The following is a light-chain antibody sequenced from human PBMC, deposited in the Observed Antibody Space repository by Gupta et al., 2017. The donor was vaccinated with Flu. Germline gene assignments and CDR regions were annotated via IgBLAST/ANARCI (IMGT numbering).Light chain of an antibody. Sequence: VQGYRQHPNTAPSTVVYRYKESNPGPPVRYSGSSDNSANTASLTITGTQTVEEGDYYCQALDTTIWVFGGGTKLTVL. CDR2: RYK. J-gene: IGLJ3*02. CDR3: QALDTTIWV. V-gene: IGLV6-57*02.